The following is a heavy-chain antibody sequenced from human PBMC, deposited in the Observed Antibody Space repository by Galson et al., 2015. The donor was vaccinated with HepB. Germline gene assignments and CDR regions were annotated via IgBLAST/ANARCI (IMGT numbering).Heavy chain of an antibody. Sequence: SLRLSCAASGFTFSSYWMHWVRHAPGKGLVWVSRINSDDTSTSYADSVKGRFTISRDNAKNTVYLQMNSLRAEDTAVYYCARVYGSGTYFDYWGQGTLVTVSS. CDR1: GFTFSSYW. V-gene: IGHV3-74*01. CDR2: INSDDTST. J-gene: IGHJ4*02. CDR3: ARVYGSGTYFDY. D-gene: IGHD3-10*01.